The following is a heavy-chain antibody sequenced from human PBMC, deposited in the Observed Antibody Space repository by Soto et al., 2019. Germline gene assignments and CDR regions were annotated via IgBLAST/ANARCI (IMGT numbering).Heavy chain of an antibody. V-gene: IGHV1-8*01. Sequence: QVQLVQSGAEVKKPGASVKVSCKASGYTFTRYDIIWVRQATGQGLEWIGWMNPNSGNTGYAQKFQGRVTMTGNTSISTVYMELSSLRSEDTAVYYCARGREKKTAVSRGWFDPWGQGTLVTVSS. J-gene: IGHJ5*02. CDR1: GYTFTRYD. D-gene: IGHD3-10*01. CDR2: MNPNSGNT. CDR3: ARGREKKTAVSRGWFDP.